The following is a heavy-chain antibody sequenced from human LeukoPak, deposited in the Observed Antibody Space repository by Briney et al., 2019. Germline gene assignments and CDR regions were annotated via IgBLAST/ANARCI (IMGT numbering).Heavy chain of an antibody. CDR3: ARDLRRWLVSPPGGFDP. CDR2: IYYSGST. D-gene: IGHD6-19*01. J-gene: IGHJ5*02. CDR1: GGSISSSSYY. Sequence: PSETLSLTCTVSGGSISSSSYYWGWIRQPPGKGLEWIGSIYYSGSTYYNPSLKSRVTISVDTSKNQFSLQLNSVTPEDTAVYYCARDLRRWLVSPPGGFDPWGQGTLVTVSS. V-gene: IGHV4-39*02.